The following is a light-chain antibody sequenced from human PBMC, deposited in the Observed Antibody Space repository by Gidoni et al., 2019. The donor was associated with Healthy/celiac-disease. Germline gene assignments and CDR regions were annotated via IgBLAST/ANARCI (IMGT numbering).Light chain of an antibody. V-gene: IGKV4-1*01. CDR1: QSVLYSSNNKNY. Sequence: DIVMTQPPDYLAVSLGERTTLNCKSSQSVLYSSNNKNYLAWYQQKPGQPPKLLIYWVSTRESGVPDRFSGSGSGTDFTLTISSLQAEDVAVYYCQQYYSTPYTFGQGTKLEIK. CDR2: WVS. CDR3: QQYYSTPYT. J-gene: IGKJ2*01.